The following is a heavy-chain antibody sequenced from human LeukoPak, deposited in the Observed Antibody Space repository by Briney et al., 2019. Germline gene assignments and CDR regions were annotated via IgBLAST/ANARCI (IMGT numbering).Heavy chain of an antibody. CDR3: TPEGEDIVVPGY. J-gene: IGHJ4*02. CDR1: GFTFSNTW. V-gene: IGHV3-15*01. CDR2: IKSKTDGGTT. Sequence: PGGSLRLSCAASGFTFSNTWMSWVRQAPGKGLEWVGRIKSKTDGGTTDYAATVKGRFTISRDDSKNTLYLQMNSLKTEDTAVYYCTPEGEDIVVPGYWGQGTLVTVSS. D-gene: IGHD2-2*01.